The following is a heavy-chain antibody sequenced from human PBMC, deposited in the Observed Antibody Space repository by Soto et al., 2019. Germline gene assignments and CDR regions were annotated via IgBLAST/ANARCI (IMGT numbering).Heavy chain of an antibody. CDR3: AKRTSYCGGDCQGIYS. J-gene: IGHJ4*02. CDR2: ISGSGGST. CDR1: GFTFSSYA. D-gene: IGHD2-21*01. Sequence: GGSLRHSCAASGFTFSSYAMSWVRQAPGKGLEWVSAISGSGGSTYYAGSVKGRFTISRDNSKNTLYLQMNSLRAEDTAVYYCAKRTSYCGGDCQGIYSWGQGTLVPVSS. V-gene: IGHV3-23*01.